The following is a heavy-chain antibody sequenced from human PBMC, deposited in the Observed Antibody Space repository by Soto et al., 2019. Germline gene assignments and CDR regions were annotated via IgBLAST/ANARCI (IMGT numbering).Heavy chain of an antibody. CDR2: INHSGST. J-gene: IGHJ5*02. CDR3: ARGRTRLAPQYNWFDL. V-gene: IGHV4-34*01. Sequence: GYYWSWIRQPPGKGLEWIGEINHSGSTNYNPSLKSRVTISVDTSKNQFSLKLSSVTAADTAVYYCARGRTRLAPQYNWFDLWGQGSLVTVSS. CDR1: GYY.